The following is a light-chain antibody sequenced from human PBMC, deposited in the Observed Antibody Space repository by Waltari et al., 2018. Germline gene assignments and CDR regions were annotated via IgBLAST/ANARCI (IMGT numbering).Light chain of an antibody. CDR2: GAS. Sequence: DIQMTQSPSSLSASIGDRLTITCRASQLLSTYSNWYQQLPRKALHLLIYGASNLHSGVPSRFRDSGSGTEFTRTISGLQPEDFATHYCQQGNGNPITFGGGTRVEIK. CDR1: QLLSTY. J-gene: IGKJ4*01. V-gene: IGKV1-39*01. CDR3: QQGNGNPIT.